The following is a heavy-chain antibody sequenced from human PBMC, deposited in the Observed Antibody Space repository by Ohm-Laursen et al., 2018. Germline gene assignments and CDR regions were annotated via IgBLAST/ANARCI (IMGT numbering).Heavy chain of an antibody. Sequence: GTLSLTCNVSGGSISGYYWSWIRQPPGKGLEWIGEINHSRSAKYNSSFKSRVTISVDTSKNQFSLKLSSVTAADTAVYYCARGFSGWWGRIDYWGQGILVTVSS. CDR1: GGSISGYY. CDR3: ARGFSGWWGRIDY. J-gene: IGHJ4*02. V-gene: IGHV4-34*01. CDR2: INHSRSA. D-gene: IGHD6-19*01.